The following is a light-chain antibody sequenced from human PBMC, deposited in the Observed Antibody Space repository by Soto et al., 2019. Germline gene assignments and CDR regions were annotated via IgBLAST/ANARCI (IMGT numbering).Light chain of an antibody. CDR1: QSVASSY. CDR2: GAS. CDR3: QRYGTSPVP. Sequence: DSLLTQSPGTLSLSPGERATLSCRASQSVASSYLAWDQQKRGQAPRPLIHGASSRATGIPDRFTGSGSVTDFTLTIRRLEPEDFAVYYCQRYGTSPVPFGQGTKVEIK. V-gene: IGKV3-20*01. J-gene: IGKJ1*01.